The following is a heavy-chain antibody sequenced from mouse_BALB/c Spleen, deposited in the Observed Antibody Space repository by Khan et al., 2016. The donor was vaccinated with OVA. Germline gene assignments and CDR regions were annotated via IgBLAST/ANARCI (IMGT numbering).Heavy chain of an antibody. CDR1: GYTFTNYG. J-gene: IGHJ1*01. V-gene: IGHV9-1*02. CDR3: ARISSYWYSEV. Sequence: QIQLVQSGPELKKPGETVKISCKASGYTFTNYGMNWVKQAPGKGLKWMGWINTYTAEPTYADDFKGRFVFSLETSACTADLQISNLNHEDMTTYCGARISSYWYSEVWGAGTTVTVSS. D-gene: IGHD6-2*01. CDR2: INTYTAEP.